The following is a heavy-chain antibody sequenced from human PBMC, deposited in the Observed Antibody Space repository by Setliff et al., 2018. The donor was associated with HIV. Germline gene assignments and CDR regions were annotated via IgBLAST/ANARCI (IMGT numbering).Heavy chain of an antibody. CDR1: GYNFITFG. CDR3: ARGSAPNIVVAASLDI. D-gene: IGHD6-19*01. V-gene: IGHV1-18*01. J-gene: IGHJ4*01. CDR2: ISTYSGKT. Sequence: SVKVSCKASGYNFITFGINWVRQAPGQGLEWLGRISTYSGKTDYAEKFQGRLTMTMDTSTRTVFMELRSLTLDDTSVYYCARGSAPNIVVAASLDIWGQGTLVTVSS.